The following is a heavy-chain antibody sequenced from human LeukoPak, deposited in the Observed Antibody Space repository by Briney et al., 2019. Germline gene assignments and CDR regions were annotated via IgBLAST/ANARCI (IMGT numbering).Heavy chain of an antibody. Sequence: GGSLRLSCAVSGFNFRDHWMDWVRQAPGKGLEWVSYISSSGSTIYYADSVKGRFTISRDNAKNSLYLQMNSLRAEDTAVYYCARVPTTLTGYDAFDIWGQGTMVTVSS. J-gene: IGHJ3*02. D-gene: IGHD2-15*01. CDR2: ISSSGSTI. V-gene: IGHV3-11*01. CDR3: ARVPTTLTGYDAFDI. CDR1: GFNFRDHW.